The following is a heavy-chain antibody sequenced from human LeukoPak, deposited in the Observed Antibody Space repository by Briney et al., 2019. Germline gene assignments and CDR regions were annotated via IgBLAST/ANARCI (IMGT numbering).Heavy chain of an antibody. CDR2: IYYTGST. Sequence: SETLSLTCTVSGGSISSSTYYWGWIRQPPGKGLEWIASIYYTGSTNYNPSLKSRVTISVDTSKNQFSLKLSSVTAADTAVYYCARSRKYGAVTTYSWFGPWGQGTLVIVSS. D-gene: IGHD4-17*01. CDR1: GGSISSSTYY. V-gene: IGHV4-39*01. CDR3: ARSRKYGAVTTYSWFGP. J-gene: IGHJ5*02.